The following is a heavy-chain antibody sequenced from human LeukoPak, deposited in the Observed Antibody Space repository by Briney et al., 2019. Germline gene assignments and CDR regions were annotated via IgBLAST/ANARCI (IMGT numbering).Heavy chain of an antibody. J-gene: IGHJ4*02. CDR3: ARDSGLRYFDWSLGY. Sequence: GGSLRLSCAASGFTVSSNYMSWVRQAPGKGLEWVSVIYSGGSTYYTDSVKGRFTISRDNSKNTLYLQMNSLRAEDTAVYYCARDSGLRYFDWSLGYWGQGTLVTVSS. V-gene: IGHV3-66*01. CDR1: GFTVSSNY. D-gene: IGHD3-9*01. CDR2: IYSGGST.